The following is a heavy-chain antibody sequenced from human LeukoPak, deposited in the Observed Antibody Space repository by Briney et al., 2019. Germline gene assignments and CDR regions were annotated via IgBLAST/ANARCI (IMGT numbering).Heavy chain of an antibody. J-gene: IGHJ6*02. CDR3: AKDRDDYVVLGMDV. CDR1: GFTFNSYG. V-gene: IGHV3-30*18. CDR2: ISYDGSNK. D-gene: IGHD4-17*01. Sequence: GGSLRLSCAASGFTFNSYGIHWVRQAPGKELEWVALISYDGSNKYYADSVKGRFTISRDNSKNTLYLQMNSLRAEDTAVYYCAKDRDDYVVLGMDVWGQGTTVTVSS.